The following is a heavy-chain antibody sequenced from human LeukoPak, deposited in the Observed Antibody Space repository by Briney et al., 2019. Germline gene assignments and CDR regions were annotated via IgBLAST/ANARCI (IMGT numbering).Heavy chain of an antibody. J-gene: IGHJ4*02. CDR2: IYHSGST. CDR1: GGSISSGGYS. Sequence: SETLSLTCAVSGGSISSGGYSWSWIRQPPGKGLEWIGYIYHSGSTYYNPSLKSRVTISVDTSKNQFSLKLSSVTAADTAVYYCARVRVVPAAIARGPYFDYWGQGTLVTVSS. V-gene: IGHV4-30-2*05. D-gene: IGHD2-2*01. CDR3: ARVRVVPAAIARGPYFDY.